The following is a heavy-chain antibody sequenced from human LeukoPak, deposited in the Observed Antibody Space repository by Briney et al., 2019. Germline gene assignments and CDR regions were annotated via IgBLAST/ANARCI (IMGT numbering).Heavy chain of an antibody. CDR1: GFTFDDYA. V-gene: IGHV3-9*01. CDR2: ISWNSDSI. CDR3: ARSGGWDGMDV. J-gene: IGHJ6*02. D-gene: IGHD1-1*01. Sequence: GRSLRLSCAASGFTFDDYAMHWVRQAPGKGLEWVSGISWNSDSIGYADSVKGRFTISRDNSKNTLYLQMNSLRAEDTAVYYCARSGGWDGMDVWGQGTAVTVSS.